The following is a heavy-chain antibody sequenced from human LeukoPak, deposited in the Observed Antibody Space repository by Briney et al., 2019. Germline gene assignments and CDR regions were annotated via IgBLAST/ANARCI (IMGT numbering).Heavy chain of an antibody. CDR3: ARDKYCSSTSCSNWFDP. J-gene: IGHJ5*02. CDR1: GYTLTGYY. D-gene: IGHD2-2*01. Sequence: ASVKVSCKASGYTLTGYYMHWVRQAPGQGLEWMGWINPNSGGTNYAQKFQGRVTMTRDTSISTAYMELSRLRSDDTAVYYCARDKYCSSTSCSNWFDPWGQGTLVSVSS. CDR2: INPNSGGT. V-gene: IGHV1-2*02.